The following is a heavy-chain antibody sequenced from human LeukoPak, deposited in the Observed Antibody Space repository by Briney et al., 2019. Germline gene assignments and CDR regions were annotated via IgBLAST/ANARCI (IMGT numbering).Heavy chain of an antibody. CDR3: AKGYSYGSGSYYPHFDY. D-gene: IGHD3-10*01. CDR2: ISGTGDNT. CDR1: GFTFNNYA. V-gene: IGHV3-23*01. J-gene: IGHJ4*02. Sequence: AGGSLRLSCAASGFTFNNYAMTWVRQAPGKGLEWVSTISGTGDNTFYADSVRGRFIISRDNSKNTLYLQMNSLRAEDTAVYYCAKGYSYGSGSYYPHFDYWGQGTLVTVSS.